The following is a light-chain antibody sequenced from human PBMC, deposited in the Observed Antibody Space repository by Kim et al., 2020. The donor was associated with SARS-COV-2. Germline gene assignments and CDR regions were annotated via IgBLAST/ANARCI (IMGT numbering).Light chain of an antibody. CDR3: SSYTSSSALYV. V-gene: IGLV2-14*03. CDR2: DIN. J-gene: IGLJ1*01. CDR1: SSDIGAYRY. Sequence: QSIAISCTGTSSDIGAYRYVSWYQQHPGKAPTLMMYDINNRPSGVSDRFSGSKSGNTASLTISGLQAEDEADYYCSSYTSSSALYVFGSGTKVTVL.